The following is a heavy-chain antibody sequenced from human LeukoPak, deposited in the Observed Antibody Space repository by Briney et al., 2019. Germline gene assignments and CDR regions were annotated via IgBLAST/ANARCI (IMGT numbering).Heavy chain of an antibody. CDR2: INQDGTEK. V-gene: IGHV3-7*01. Sequence: ETLSLTCAVYGGSFSGYYWSWIRQAPGKGLEWVANINQDGTEKYYVDSVKGRFTISRDNAKNSLYLQMNSLRAEDTAVYYCAKGLVGATTLDYYMDVWGKGTTVTISS. J-gene: IGHJ6*03. CDR1: GGSFSGYY. CDR3: AKGLVGATTLDYYMDV. D-gene: IGHD1-26*01.